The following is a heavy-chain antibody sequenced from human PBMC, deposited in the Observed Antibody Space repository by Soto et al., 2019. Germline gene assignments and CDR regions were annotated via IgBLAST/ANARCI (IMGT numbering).Heavy chain of an antibody. CDR2: ISAYNGNT. CDR3: ARDTSNYFDY. J-gene: IGHJ4*02. D-gene: IGHD2-2*01. V-gene: IGHV1-18*01. Sequence: QVQLVESGGGVVQPGRSLRLSCAASGFTLSTSGMHWVRQAPGKGLEWVGWISAYNGNTNYAQKLQGRVTMTTDTSTSTAYMELRSLRSDDTAVYYCARDTSNYFDYWGQGTLVTVSS. CDR1: GFTLSTSG.